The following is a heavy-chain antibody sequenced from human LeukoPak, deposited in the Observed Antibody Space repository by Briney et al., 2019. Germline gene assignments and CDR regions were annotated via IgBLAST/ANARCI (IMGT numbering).Heavy chain of an antibody. CDR2: ISGSGGST. CDR1: GFTFSSYA. D-gene: IGHD3-22*01. V-gene: IGHV3-23*01. CDR3: AKDAYYYDSSGYSPYDAFDI. J-gene: IGHJ3*02. Sequence: GGSLRLSCAASGFTFSSYAMSWVRQAPGKGLEWVSAISGSGGSTYYADSVKGRFTISRDNSKNTLYLQMNSLRAEDTAVYYCAKDAYYYDSSGYSPYDAFDIWDQGAMVTVSS.